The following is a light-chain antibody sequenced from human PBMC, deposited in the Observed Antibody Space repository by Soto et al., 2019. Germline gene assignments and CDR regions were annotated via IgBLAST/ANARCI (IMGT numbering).Light chain of an antibody. V-gene: IGKV1-9*01. CDR2: AAS. J-gene: IGKJ5*01. CDR1: QGISSY. Sequence: IQLTQSTSSLSASFGDRVTITCGASQGISSYLAWYQQKPVKAPKLLIYAASTLQSGVPSRFSGSGSGTDFTLTISRLEPEDFALYFCQQYGDSPPGTFGQGTRLEIK. CDR3: QQYGDSPPGT.